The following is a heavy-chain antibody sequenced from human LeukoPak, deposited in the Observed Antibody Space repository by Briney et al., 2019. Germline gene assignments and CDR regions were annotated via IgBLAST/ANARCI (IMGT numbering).Heavy chain of an antibody. D-gene: IGHD3-10*01. J-gene: IGHJ4*02. CDR1: GFTFSSYW. CDR2: INWNGGST. Sequence: GGSLRLSCAASGFTFSSYWMHWVRQAPGKGLEWVSGINWNGGSTGYADSVKGRFTISRDNAKNSLYLQMNSLRAEDTALYHCARDKGREKSGFDYWGQGTLVTVSS. CDR3: ARDKGREKSGFDY. V-gene: IGHV3-20*01.